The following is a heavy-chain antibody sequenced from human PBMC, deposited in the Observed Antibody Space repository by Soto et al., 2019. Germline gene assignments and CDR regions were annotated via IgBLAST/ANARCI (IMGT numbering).Heavy chain of an antibody. D-gene: IGHD2-21*02. V-gene: IGHV4-39*01. J-gene: IGHJ4*02. Sequence: SLTCIVSGESISSSSYYWGWIRQPPGKGLEWIGSIYYSGRTYYNPSFKSRVTISIDTSKNQFSLKLSSVTATDTAVYYCARQRTTVVTQAYFDHGGQGALVTVSS. CDR2: IYYSGRT. CDR3: ARQRTTVVTQAYFDH. CDR1: GESISSSSYY.